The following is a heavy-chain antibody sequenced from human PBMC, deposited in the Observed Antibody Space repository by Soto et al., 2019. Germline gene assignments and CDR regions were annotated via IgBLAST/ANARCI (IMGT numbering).Heavy chain of an antibody. CDR2: ISAYNGNT. CDR3: ARERITIFGVVTPNWFDP. CDR1: GYTFTSYG. V-gene: IGHV1-18*04. D-gene: IGHD3-3*01. J-gene: IGHJ5*02. Sequence: QVQLVRSGAEVKKPGASVKVSCKASGYTFTSYGISWVRQAPGQGLEWMGWISAYNGNTNYAQKLQGRVTMTTDTSTSTAYMELRSLRSDDTAVYYCARERITIFGVVTPNWFDPWGQGTLVTVSS.